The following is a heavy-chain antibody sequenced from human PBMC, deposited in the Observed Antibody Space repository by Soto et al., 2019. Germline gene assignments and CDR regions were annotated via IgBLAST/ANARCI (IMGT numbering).Heavy chain of an antibody. Sequence: QITLKESGPTLVKPTQTLTLTCTFSGFSLTTSGMGVGWIRQPRGKALEWLAHIYWDDDKRYSPSLKSRLTITKDTSKNQVVLTMTNMALVDTATYYCAHSRIGEYDYWVQGTLVTVSS. J-gene: IGHJ4*02. D-gene: IGHD3-3*01. CDR2: IYWDDDK. V-gene: IGHV2-5*02. CDR3: AHSRIGEYDY. CDR1: GFSLTTSGMG.